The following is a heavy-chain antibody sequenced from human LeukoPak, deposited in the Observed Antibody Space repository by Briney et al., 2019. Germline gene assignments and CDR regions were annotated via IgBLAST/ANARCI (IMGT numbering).Heavy chain of an antibody. D-gene: IGHD3-22*01. J-gene: IGHJ3*02. CDR1: GFTFSSYG. CDR2: IWYDGSKE. Sequence: QTGGSLRLSCAASGFTFSSYGMHWVRQAPGKGLEWVAVIWYDGSKEYYADSVKGRFTISRDNSKNTLYLQMNSLRAEDTAVNYCARDYYDSSGYYFGAFDIWGQGTMVTVSS. CDR3: ARDYYDSSGYYFGAFDI. V-gene: IGHV3-33*01.